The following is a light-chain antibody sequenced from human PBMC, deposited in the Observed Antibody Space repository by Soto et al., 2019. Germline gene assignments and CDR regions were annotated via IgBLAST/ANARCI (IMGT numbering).Light chain of an antibody. J-gene: IGKJ1*01. CDR2: AAS. CDR1: QTVRTY. V-gene: IGKV1-39*01. CDR3: QQYYSYLRT. Sequence: DIQMTQSPASLSASVEDRVTITCRASQTVRTYLNWYQQKPGKAPKLLIYAASTLQSGVPSRFSGSGSGTDFTLTISCLQSEDFATYYCQQYYSYLRTFGQGTKVDIK.